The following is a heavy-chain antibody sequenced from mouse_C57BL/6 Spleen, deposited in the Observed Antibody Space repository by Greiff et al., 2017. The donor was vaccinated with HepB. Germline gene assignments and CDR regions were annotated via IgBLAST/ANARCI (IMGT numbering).Heavy chain of an antibody. CDR2: INPSTGGT. J-gene: IGHJ2*01. CDR1: GYSFTGYY. CDR3: ARSRIITTVVESDY. V-gene: IGHV1-42*01. D-gene: IGHD1-1*01. Sequence: EVQLQHSGPELVKPGASVKISCKASGYSFTGYYMNWVKQSPEKSLEWIGEINPSTGGTTYNQKFKAKATLTVDKSSSTAYMQLKSLTSEDSAVYYCARSRIITTVVESDYWGQGTTLTVSS.